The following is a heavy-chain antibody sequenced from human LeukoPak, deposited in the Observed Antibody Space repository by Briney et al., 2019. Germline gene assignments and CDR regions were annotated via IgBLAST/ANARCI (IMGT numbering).Heavy chain of an antibody. V-gene: IGHV1-2*02. D-gene: IGHD1-26*01. CDR1: GYIFTSYY. CDR3: ARDNKWELFALDY. J-gene: IGHJ4*02. Sequence: ASVKVSCKASGYIFTSYYMHWVRQAPGQGLEWMGWINPDSGGTNYAQKFQGRVTMTRDTSTTTAYMELSRLRSDDTAVYYCARDNKWELFALDYWGQGTLVTVSS. CDR2: INPDSGGT.